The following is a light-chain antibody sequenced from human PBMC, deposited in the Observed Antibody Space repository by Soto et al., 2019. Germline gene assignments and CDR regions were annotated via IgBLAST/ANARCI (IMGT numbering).Light chain of an antibody. CDR3: QQSYRTPT. J-gene: IGKJ4*01. CDR1: QSIRIY. Sequence: DIQMTQSPSSLSASVRDRVIITCRASQSIRIYLNWYQKKPGKAPKLLIYAASNLQSGVPSRFGGSGSGTDFTFTITTLRPEDFATYYCQQSYRTPTFGGGTKVDIK. V-gene: IGKV1-39*01. CDR2: AAS.